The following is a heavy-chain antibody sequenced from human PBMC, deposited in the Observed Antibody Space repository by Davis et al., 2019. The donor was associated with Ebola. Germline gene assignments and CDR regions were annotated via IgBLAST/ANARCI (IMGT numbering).Heavy chain of an antibody. V-gene: IGHV1-8*01. Sequence: AASVKVSCKASGYTFTSYDINWVRQATGQGLEWMGWMNPNSGNTGYAQKFQGRVTMTRNTSISTAYMELSSLRSEDTAVYYCARERLLGYCSGGSCYSNYFDYWGQGTLVTVSS. CDR2: MNPNSGNT. CDR1: GYTFTSYD. J-gene: IGHJ4*02. CDR3: ARERLLGYCSGGSCYSNYFDY. D-gene: IGHD2-15*01.